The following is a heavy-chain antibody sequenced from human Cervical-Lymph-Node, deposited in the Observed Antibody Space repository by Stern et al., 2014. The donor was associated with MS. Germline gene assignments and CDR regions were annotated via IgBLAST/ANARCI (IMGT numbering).Heavy chain of an antibody. V-gene: IGHV1-69*06. J-gene: IGHJ4*02. CDR3: AGPRYAF. CDR2: ISPMFGTS. CDR1: GGSFINYA. D-gene: IGHD2-2*01. Sequence: QVQLVQSGPEVKKPGSSVKVSCKASGGSFINYAITWVRQAPGQGPEWMGDISPMFGTSNYAQKFQGRVTITADKSTTTAYMEVNSLTSEDTAVYYCAGPRYAFWGQGTLVIVSS.